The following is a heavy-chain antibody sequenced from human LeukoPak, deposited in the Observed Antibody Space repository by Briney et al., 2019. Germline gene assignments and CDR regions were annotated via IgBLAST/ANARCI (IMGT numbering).Heavy chain of an antibody. CDR3: APLHDYGDPDDDY. V-gene: IGHV4-39*01. D-gene: IGHD4-17*01. CDR1: GGSISSSSYY. J-gene: IGHJ4*02. CDR2: IYYSGST. Sequence: PSETLSLTCAVSGGSISSSSYYWGWIRQPPGKGLEWIGSIYYSGSTYYNPSLKSRVTISVDTSKNQFSLKLSSVTAADTAVYYCAPLHDYGDPDDDYWGQGTLVTVSS.